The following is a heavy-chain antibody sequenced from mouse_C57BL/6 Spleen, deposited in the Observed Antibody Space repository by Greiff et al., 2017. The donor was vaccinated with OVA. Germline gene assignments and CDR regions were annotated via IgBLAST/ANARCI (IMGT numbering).Heavy chain of an antibody. CDR2: IDPSDSYT. CDR1: GSTFPSYC. V-gene: IGHV1-69*01. CDR3: ARQGGDDGVMDE. D-gene: IGHD2-2*01. J-gene: IGHJ4*01. Sequence: QVQLQQPGAELVMPGASVKLSCKASGSTFPSYCMHWVKQRPGPGLELIGEIDPSDSYTHSNQKFKGNSTFTVDKSSSTAYMQLSSLTSEDAAVYYCARQGGDDGVMDEWGQGTAVTVSS.